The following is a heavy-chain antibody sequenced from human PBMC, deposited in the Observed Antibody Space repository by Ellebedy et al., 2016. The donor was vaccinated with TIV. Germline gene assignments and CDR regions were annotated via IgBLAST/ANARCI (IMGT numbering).Heavy chain of an antibody. V-gene: IGHV3-30-3*01. D-gene: IGHD3-16*01. CDR3: AREDYDYVWDQGYGMDV. CDR2: ISYDGSNK. J-gene: IGHJ6*02. CDR1: GFTFSSYA. Sequence: GESLKISCAASGFTFSSYAMHWVRQAPGKGLEWVAVISYDGSNKYYADSVKGRFTISRDNSKNTLYLQMNSLRAEDTAVYYCAREDYDYVWDQGYGMDVWGQGTTVTVSS.